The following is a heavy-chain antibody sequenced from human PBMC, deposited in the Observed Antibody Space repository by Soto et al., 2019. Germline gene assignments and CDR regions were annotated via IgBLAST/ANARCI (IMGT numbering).Heavy chain of an antibody. CDR1: GYTFTGYY. J-gene: IGHJ3*02. D-gene: IGHD2-2*01. Sequence: GPQVKVSCKASGYTFTGYYMHWVPQAPGQGLEWMGWINPNSGGTNYAQKFQGWVTMTRDTSISTAYMELSRLRSDDTAVYYCARVVDKYCSSTSCYGAFDIWGQGTMVTVSS. CDR3: ARVVDKYCSSTSCYGAFDI. CDR2: INPNSGGT. V-gene: IGHV1-2*04.